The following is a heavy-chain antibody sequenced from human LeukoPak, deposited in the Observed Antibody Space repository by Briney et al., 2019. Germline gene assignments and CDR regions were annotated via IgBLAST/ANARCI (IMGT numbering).Heavy chain of an antibody. Sequence: ASVKVSCKASGGTFSSYAISWVRQAPGQGLEWMGGIIPIFGTANYAQKFQGGVTITADESTSTAYMELSSLRSEDTAVYYCARGLVGYPFDYWGQGTLVTVSS. V-gene: IGHV1-69*13. CDR1: GGTFSSYA. D-gene: IGHD6-19*01. J-gene: IGHJ4*02. CDR3: ARGLVGYPFDY. CDR2: IIPIFGTA.